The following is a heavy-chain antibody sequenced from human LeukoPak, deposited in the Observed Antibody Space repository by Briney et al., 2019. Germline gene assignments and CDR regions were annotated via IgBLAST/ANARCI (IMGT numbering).Heavy chain of an antibody. CDR3: AKEFTPSDYDYVWGSYRYTCYFDY. D-gene: IGHD3-16*02. Sequence: GGSLRLSCAASGFTFSSYAMSWVRQAPGKGLEWVSAISGSGGSTYYADSVKGRFTISRDNSKNTLYLQMNSLRAEDTAVYYCAKEFTPSDYDYVWGSYRYTCYFDYWGQGTLVTVSS. J-gene: IGHJ4*02. V-gene: IGHV3-23*01. CDR2: ISGSGGST. CDR1: GFTFSSYA.